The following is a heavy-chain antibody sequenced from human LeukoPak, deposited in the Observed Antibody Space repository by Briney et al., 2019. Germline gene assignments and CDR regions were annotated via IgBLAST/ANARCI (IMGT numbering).Heavy chain of an antibody. V-gene: IGHV3-23*01. CDR1: GFTFSNYA. D-gene: IGHD3-16*01. CDR3: AKGSGGGRPYYFDF. J-gene: IGHJ4*01. CDR2: ITDDGGST. Sequence: SGGSLRLSCAASGFTFSNYAMGWVRQAPGEGLEWVSAITDDGGSTYYADSVKGRFTISRDNSMNTLFLQMTSLRGDDTAVYYCAKGSGGGRPYYFDFWGQGTLVTVSS.